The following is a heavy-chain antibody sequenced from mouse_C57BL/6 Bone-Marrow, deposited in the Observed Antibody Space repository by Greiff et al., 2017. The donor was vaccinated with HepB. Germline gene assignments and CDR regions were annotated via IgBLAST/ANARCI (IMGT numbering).Heavy chain of an antibody. CDR1: GYSITSGYY. Sequence: EVQRVESGPGLVKPSQSLSLTCSVTGYSITSGYYWNWIRQFPGNKLEWMGYISYDGSNNYNPSLKNRISITRDTSKNQFFLKLNSVTTEDTATYYCARDSRLYYSNYFWYFDVWGTGTTVTVSS. CDR2: ISYDGSN. CDR3: ARDSRLYYSNYFWYFDV. D-gene: IGHD2-5*01. V-gene: IGHV3-6*01. J-gene: IGHJ1*03.